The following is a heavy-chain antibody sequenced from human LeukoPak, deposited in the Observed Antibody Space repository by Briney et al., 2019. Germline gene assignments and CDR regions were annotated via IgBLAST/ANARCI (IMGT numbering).Heavy chain of an antibody. V-gene: IGHV4-39*01. CDR2: IDFNGNA. Sequence: SETLSLTCSVSGDSISRSSNYWGWIHQPPGKGLEWIASIDFNGNAEYNPSLKSRVTISVDTSKNQFSLKVTSLTTTDTAVYHCARLASGGSPPPTRWAWFDSWGQGILVTVSS. J-gene: IGHJ5*01. D-gene: IGHD3-10*01. CDR1: GDSISRSSNY. CDR3: ARLASGGSPPPTRWAWFDS.